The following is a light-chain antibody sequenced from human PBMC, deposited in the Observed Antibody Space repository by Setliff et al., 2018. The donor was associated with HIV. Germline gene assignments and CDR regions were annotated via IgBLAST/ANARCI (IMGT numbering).Light chain of an antibody. CDR2: EVS. J-gene: IGLJ1*01. CDR3: SSYTTTSTTV. V-gene: IGLV2-14*03. CDR1: RSDVGGYNS. Sequence: QSALAQPASVSGSPGQSITISCTGTRSDVGGYNSVSWYQQRPGKVPKVLIYEVSNRPSGVSNRFSGSKSGNTASLTISGLQADDEADYYCSSYTTTSTTVFGTGTKVTVL.